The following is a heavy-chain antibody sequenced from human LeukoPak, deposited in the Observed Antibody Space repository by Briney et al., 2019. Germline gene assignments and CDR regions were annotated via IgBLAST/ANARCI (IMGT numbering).Heavy chain of an antibody. J-gene: IGHJ4*02. Sequence: GGSLRLSCAASGFTFSDYYMGWIRQAPGKGLEWVSYISSSGSTIYYADSVKGRFTISRDNAKNSLYLHMDSLRAEDTAVYYCARGAYSSGWAYFDHWGQGTLVTVSS. V-gene: IGHV3-11*04. CDR1: GFTFSDYY. CDR3: ARGAYSSGWAYFDH. D-gene: IGHD6-19*01. CDR2: ISSSGSTI.